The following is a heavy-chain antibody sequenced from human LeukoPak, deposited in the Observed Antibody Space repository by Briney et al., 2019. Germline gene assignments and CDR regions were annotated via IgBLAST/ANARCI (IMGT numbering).Heavy chain of an antibody. J-gene: IGHJ4*02. V-gene: IGHV4-34*01. Sequence: PSETLSLTCAVYGGSFSGYYWSWLRQPPGKGLEWVGEIIHSGSTNYNPSLKSRVTISVDTSKNQFSLKLSSVTAADTAVYYCARGISPKGMGGRRFDYWGQGTLVTVSS. CDR3: ARGISPKGMGGRRFDY. CDR2: IIHSGST. D-gene: IGHD1-26*01. CDR1: GGSFSGYY.